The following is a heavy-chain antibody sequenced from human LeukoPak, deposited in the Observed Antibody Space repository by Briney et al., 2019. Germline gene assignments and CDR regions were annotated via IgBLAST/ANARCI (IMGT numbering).Heavy chain of an antibody. CDR1: GGSISSYY. J-gene: IGHJ5*02. D-gene: IGHD6-19*01. V-gene: IGHV4-59*12. CDR2: IYYSGST. CDR3: AREGVDSSGWYPNWFDP. Sequence: KPSETLSLTCTVSGGSISSYYWSWIRQPPGKGLEWIGYIYYSGSTNYNPSLKSRVTISVDTSKNQFSLKLSSVTAADTAVYYCAREGVDSSGWYPNWFDPWGQGTLVTVSS.